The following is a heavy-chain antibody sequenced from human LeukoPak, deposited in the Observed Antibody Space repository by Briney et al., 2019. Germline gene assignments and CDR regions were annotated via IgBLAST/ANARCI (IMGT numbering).Heavy chain of an antibody. CDR2: ISNDGSNK. CDR1: GFTFSPYA. J-gene: IGHJ5*02. V-gene: IGHV3-30*18. Sequence: GGSLRPSCAASGFTFSPYAMHWVRQAPGKGLEWVALISNDGSNKYYADSVKGRFTISRDNSKNTLDLQMNSLRAEDTAVYYCAKDGFCSGASCYPNHFDPWGQGTLVTVSS. CDR3: AKDGFCSGASCYPNHFDP. D-gene: IGHD2-2*01.